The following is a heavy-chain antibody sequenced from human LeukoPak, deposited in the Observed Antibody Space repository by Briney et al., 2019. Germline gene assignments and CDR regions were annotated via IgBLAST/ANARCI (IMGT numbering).Heavy chain of an antibody. CDR1: GFTFSSYW. CDR3: ARAVAAAGTLRFDP. CDR2: INSDGSST. D-gene: IGHD6-13*01. J-gene: IGHJ5*02. V-gene: IGHV3-74*01. Sequence: GGSLRLSCAASGFTFSSYWMHWVRQAPGKGLVWVSRINSDGSSTSYADSVKGRFTISRDNAKNTLYLQMNSLRAEDTAVYYCARAVAAAGTLRFDPWGQGTLVTVSS.